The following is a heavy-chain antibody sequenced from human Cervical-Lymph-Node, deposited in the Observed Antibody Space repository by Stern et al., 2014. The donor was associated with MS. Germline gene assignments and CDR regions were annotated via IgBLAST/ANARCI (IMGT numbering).Heavy chain of an antibody. CDR2: IYHSGST. CDR1: GGSISSGGYS. V-gene: IGHV4-30-2*01. Sequence: QLEESGSGLVKPSQTLSLTCAVSGGSISSGGYSWSWIRQPPGKGLEWIGYIYHSGSTYYTPPRKSRVTISVDRSKNHFPLKLSFVTAADTAVYYCARSSTVTPNAFDIWGQGTMVTASS. D-gene: IGHD4-17*01. CDR3: ARSSTVTPNAFDI. J-gene: IGHJ3*02.